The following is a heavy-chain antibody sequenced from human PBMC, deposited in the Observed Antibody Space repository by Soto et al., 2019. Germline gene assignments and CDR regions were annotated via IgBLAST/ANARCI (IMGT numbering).Heavy chain of an antibody. CDR3: XXXXXXXXGGGWDYYYYYGMDV. CDR2: ISAYNGNT. Sequence: QVQLVQSGAEVKKPGASVKVSCKASGYTFTSYGISWVRQAPGQGLEWMGWISAYNGNTNYAQKLQGRVTMTTDTXTXTAYMELXXXXSXXXXXXXXXXXXXXXXGGGWDYYYYYGMDVXXXGXXVTVSX. J-gene: IGHJ6*04. D-gene: IGHD2-15*01. V-gene: IGHV1-18*01. CDR1: GYTFTSYG.